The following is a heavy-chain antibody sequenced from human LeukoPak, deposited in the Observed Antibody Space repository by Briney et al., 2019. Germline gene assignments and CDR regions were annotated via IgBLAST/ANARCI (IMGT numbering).Heavy chain of an antibody. CDR3: ARGGPYNILSGQHDY. V-gene: IGHV3-30*04. Sequence: GRSLRLSCVVSGFTFSTYVLNWVRQAPGKGLEWVAVISYDGNNENYADSAKGRFTISRDNSKNTVFLQMDSLRVEDTAVYYCARGGPYNILSGQHDYWGQGTLVTVSS. J-gene: IGHJ4*02. CDR1: GFTFSTYV. CDR2: ISYDGNNE. D-gene: IGHD3-9*01.